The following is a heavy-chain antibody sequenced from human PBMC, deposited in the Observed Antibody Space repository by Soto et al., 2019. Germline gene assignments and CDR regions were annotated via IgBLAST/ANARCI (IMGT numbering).Heavy chain of an antibody. CDR1: GYIFNSYY. CDR3: ARGGYADYVIY. Sequence: ASVKVSCKTSGYIFNSYYMHWVRQAHGQGLEWMGIINTGGDNTDKTDYAQKFQGIVTMTSDTSTSTVYMELSSLRSEDTAVYYCARGGYADYVIYWC. J-gene: IGHJ4*01. V-gene: IGHV1-46*02. D-gene: IGHD3-16*01. CDR2: INTGGDNTDKT.